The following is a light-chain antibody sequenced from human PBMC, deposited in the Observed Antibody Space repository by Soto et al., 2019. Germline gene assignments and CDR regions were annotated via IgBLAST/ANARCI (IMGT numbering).Light chain of an antibody. J-gene: IGKJ4*01. Sequence: ILMTQSPSSLSAFVGDRVTVTCRASQDIGNFLAWYQQKPGKVPKLLIYPASTLQSGVPSRSSGSGSGTDFTLTISSLQPEDVATYYCQKCKVDPFTFGGGTKVDIK. CDR1: QDIGNF. CDR3: QKCKVDPFT. V-gene: IGKV1-27*01. CDR2: PAS.